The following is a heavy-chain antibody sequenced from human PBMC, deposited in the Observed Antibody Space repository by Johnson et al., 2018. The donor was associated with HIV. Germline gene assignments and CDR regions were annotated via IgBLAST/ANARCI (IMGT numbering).Heavy chain of an antibody. Sequence: VQLVESGGGLVQPGGSLRLSCATSGLTVSSSYMSWVRQAPGTGLEWVSVLYSGGDTYYADSVEGRFIISRDNSKNTLYLQMNTLRAEDTAVYYCTRDTGGSEFWGQGTVVTVSS. CDR3: TRDTGGSEF. D-gene: IGHD6-19*01. J-gene: IGHJ3*01. CDR2: LYSGGDT. CDR1: GLTVSSSY. V-gene: IGHV3-66*01.